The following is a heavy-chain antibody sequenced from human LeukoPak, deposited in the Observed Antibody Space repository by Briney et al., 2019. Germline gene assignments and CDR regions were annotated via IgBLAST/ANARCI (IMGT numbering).Heavy chain of an antibody. J-gene: IGHJ6*02. CDR3: ANSVSVVKHYYYGMDV. CDR2: INPNSGGT. CDR1: GYTFTGYY. Sequence: SVKVSCKASGYTFTGYYMHCVRQAPGQGLEWMGWINPNSGGTNYAQKFHGRVTMTRDTSISTAYMELSRLRSDDTAVYYCANSVSVVKHYYYGMDVWGQGTTVTVSS. V-gene: IGHV1-2*02. D-gene: IGHD2-15*01.